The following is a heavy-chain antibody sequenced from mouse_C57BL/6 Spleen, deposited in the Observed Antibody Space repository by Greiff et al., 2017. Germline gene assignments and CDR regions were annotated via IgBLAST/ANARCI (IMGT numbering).Heavy chain of an antibody. CDR3: ARDSSGPHYYAMDY. CDR1: GYSITSGYY. V-gene: IGHV3-6*01. CDR2: ISYDGSN. J-gene: IGHJ4*01. Sequence: EVKLMESGPGLVKPSQSLSLTCSVTGYSITSGYYWNWIRQFPGNKLEWMGYISYDGSNNYNPSLKNRISITRDTSKNQFFLKLNSVTTEDTATYYCARDSSGPHYYAMDYWGQGTSVTVSS. D-gene: IGHD3-2*02.